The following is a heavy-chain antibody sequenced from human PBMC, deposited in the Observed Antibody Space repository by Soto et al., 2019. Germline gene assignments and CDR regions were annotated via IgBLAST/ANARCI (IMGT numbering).Heavy chain of an antibody. CDR3: AVGGNYLSMDV. J-gene: IGHJ6*02. V-gene: IGHV1-46*01. CDR1: GYTFTSYY. CDR2: INPDGGGT. Sequence: QVQLVQSGAEVKKPGASVTVSCKASGYTFTSYYMHWVRLAPGQGLEWMGIINPDGGGTSYAQQCQGRVIMTRDTSTSTVYMEMSSLRSEDTAVYYCAVGGNYLSMDVWGQGTTVTVSS. D-gene: IGHD4-4*01.